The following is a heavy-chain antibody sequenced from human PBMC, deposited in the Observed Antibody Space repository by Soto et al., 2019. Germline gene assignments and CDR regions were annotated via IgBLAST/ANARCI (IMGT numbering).Heavy chain of an antibody. J-gene: IGHJ4*02. CDR2: INHSGST. CDR3: ARGLGSGSYYVDY. Sequence: QVQLQQWGAGLLKPSETLSLTCAVYGGSFSGYYWSWIRQPPGKGLEWIGEINHSGSTNYNPSLKRRVTISVDTSKTQFSLKLSSVTAADTAVYYCARGLGSGSYYVDYWGQGTLVPVSS. D-gene: IGHD1-26*01. CDR1: GGSFSGYY. V-gene: IGHV4-34*01.